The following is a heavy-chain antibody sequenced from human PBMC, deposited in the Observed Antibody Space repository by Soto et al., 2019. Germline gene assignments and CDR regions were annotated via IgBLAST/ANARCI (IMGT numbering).Heavy chain of an antibody. V-gene: IGHV3-23*01. CDR2: ISGSGGST. CDR3: AKENGYSSSWFEFDY. D-gene: IGHD6-13*01. Sequence: GGSLRLSCAVSGFTFSDYNMSWVRQAPGKGLEWVSAISGSGGSTYYADSVKGRFTISRDNSKNTLYLQMNSLRAEDTAVYYCAKENGYSSSWFEFDYWGQGTLVTVSS. J-gene: IGHJ4*02. CDR1: GFTFSDYN.